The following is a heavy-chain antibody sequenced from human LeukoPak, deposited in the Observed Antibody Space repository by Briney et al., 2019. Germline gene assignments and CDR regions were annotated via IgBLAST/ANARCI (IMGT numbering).Heavy chain of an antibody. CDR3: ARARRYSSSRLPANWFDP. J-gene: IGHJ5*02. Sequence: PSETLSLTCAVYGGSFSGYYWSWIRQPPGKGLEWIGEINHSGSTNYNPSLKSRVTISVDTSKNQFSLKLSSVTAADTAVYYCARARRYSSSRLPANWFDPWGQGTLVTVSS. V-gene: IGHV4-34*01. CDR1: GGSFSGYY. CDR2: INHSGST. D-gene: IGHD6-13*01.